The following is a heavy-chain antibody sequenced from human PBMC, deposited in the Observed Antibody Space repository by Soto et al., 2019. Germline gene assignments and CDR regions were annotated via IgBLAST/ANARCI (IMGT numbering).Heavy chain of an antibody. CDR2: IYYSGNT. J-gene: IGHJ6*02. Sequence: QVPLQESGPGLVKPSENLSLTCTVSGDSMSPFYWNWILQSPGKGLEWIGYIYYSGNTNYNPSLKSRVAISVDTSNNQFYLKLSSVTAAETAVYYCARGVYDYWSGYYAGSGLDVWGQGTTVTVS. V-gene: IGHV4-59*13. D-gene: IGHD3-3*01. CDR1: GDSMSPFY. CDR3: ARGVYDYWSGYYAGSGLDV.